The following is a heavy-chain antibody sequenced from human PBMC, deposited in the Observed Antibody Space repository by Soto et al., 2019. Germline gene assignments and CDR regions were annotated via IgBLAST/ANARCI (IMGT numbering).Heavy chain of an antibody. V-gene: IGHV3-74*01. CDR3: ARGPRVSSTGTGAH. CDR1: GFTFSAYW. CDR2: ISDDGSTA. Sequence: EVLLVESGGALVKPGESLRLSCVVSGFTFSAYWMHWVRQVPGKGLTWVSRISDDGSTATYADSVKGRFIISRDNAKNTLYLEMNTLRADDSGLYYCARGPRVSSTGTGAHWGRGTLVTVSS. D-gene: IGHD1-1*01. J-gene: IGHJ4*02.